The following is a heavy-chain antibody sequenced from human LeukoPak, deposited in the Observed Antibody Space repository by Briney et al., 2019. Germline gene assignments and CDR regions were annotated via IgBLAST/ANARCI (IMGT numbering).Heavy chain of an antibody. V-gene: IGHV3-23*01. CDR3: AKARTSYYNGMDV. CDR2: ISGSGSST. J-gene: IGHJ6*02. Sequence: GGSLRLSCAASGFTFSSYWMHWVRQAPGKGLEWVSGISGSGSSTYYADSVKGRFTISRDNFKNTLYLQMNSLRAENTAVYYCAKARTSYYNGMDVWGQGTTVTVSS. CDR1: GFTFSSYW.